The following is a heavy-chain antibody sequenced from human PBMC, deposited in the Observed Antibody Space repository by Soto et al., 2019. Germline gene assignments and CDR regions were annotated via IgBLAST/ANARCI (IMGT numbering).Heavy chain of an antibody. V-gene: IGHV1-8*01. CDR2: MNPNSGNT. D-gene: IGHD3-10*01. Sequence: ASVKVSCKASGYTFTSYDINWVRRATGQGLEWMGWMNPNSGNTGYAQKFQGRVTMTRNTSISTAYMELSSLRSEDTAVYYCARAYYYGSGSYYLGYWGQGTLVTVSS. CDR3: ARAYYYGSGSYYLGY. CDR1: GYTFTSYD. J-gene: IGHJ4*02.